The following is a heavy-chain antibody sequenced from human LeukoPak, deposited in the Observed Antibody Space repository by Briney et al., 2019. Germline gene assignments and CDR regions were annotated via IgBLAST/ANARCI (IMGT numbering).Heavy chain of an antibody. D-gene: IGHD5-12*01. V-gene: IGHV4-59*01. CDR3: ARSGSGYLRYYFDY. CDR1: GGSISSYY. CDR2: SYYNGNT. Sequence: PSETLSLTCTVSGGSISSYYWSWIRQPPGKGLEWIGFSYYNGNTNYNPSLKSRVTISVDMSKNQFSLSLRSVTAADTAVYYCARSGSGYLRYYFDYWGQGTLVTVSS. J-gene: IGHJ4*02.